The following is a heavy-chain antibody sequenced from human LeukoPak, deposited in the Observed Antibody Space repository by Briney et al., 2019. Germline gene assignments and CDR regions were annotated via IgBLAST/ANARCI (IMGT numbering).Heavy chain of an antibody. CDR3: ARPGGRRWLQLNAFDI. Sequence: SVKVSCKASGGTFSSYAISWVRQAPGQGLEWMGGIIPIFGTANYAQKFQGRVTITTDESTSTAYMELSSLRSEDTAVYYCARPGGRRWLQLNAFDIRGQGTMVTVSS. CDR1: GGTFSSYA. V-gene: IGHV1-69*05. D-gene: IGHD5-24*01. J-gene: IGHJ3*02. CDR2: IIPIFGTA.